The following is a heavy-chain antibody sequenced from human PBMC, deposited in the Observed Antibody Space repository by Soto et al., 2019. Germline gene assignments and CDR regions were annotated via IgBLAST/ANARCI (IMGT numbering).Heavy chain of an antibody. CDR2: INPNSGGT. CDR3: ARRLGGGGDYFYGMDA. CDR1: GYAFNEYY. Sequence: QVQLVQSGAEVKKPGASVKISCKTSGYAFNEYYIHWMRQVPGQGPEWMGWINPNSGGTKFAKKFKGGISRTSDSSTSTSFMGLRSLRSGDTAVYYCARRLGGGGDYFYGMDAWGQGTAVIVSS. D-gene: IGHD3-10*01. J-gene: IGHJ6*02. V-gene: IGHV1-2*02.